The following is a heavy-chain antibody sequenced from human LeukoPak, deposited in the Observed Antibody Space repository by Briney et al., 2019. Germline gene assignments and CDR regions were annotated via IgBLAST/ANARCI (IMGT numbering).Heavy chain of an antibody. CDR1: GFTFSSYA. J-gene: IGHJ4*02. V-gene: IGHV3-30-3*01. CDR3: ARDSGVYGSGSQSFDY. CDR2: ISYDGSNK. Sequence: PGRSLRLSCAASGFTFSSYAMHWVRQAPGKGLEWVAVISYDGSNKYYADSVKGRFTISRDNSKNTLCLQMNSLRAEDTAVYYCARDSGVYGSGSQSFDYWGQGTLVTVSS. D-gene: IGHD3-10*01.